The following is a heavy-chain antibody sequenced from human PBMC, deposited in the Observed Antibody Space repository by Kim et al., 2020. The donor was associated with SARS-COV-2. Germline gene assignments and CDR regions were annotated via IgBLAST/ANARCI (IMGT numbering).Heavy chain of an antibody. D-gene: IGHD3-10*01. V-gene: IGHV4-34*01. J-gene: IGHJ3*02. Sequence: SETLSLTCAVYGGSFSGYYWSWIRQPPGKGLEWIGEINHSGSTNYNPSLKSRVTISVDTSKNQFSLKLSSVTAADTAVYYCARGPSLWFGEFDALWFGEFDAFDIWGQGTMVTVSS. CDR2: INHSGST. CDR3: ARGPSLWFGEFDALWFGEFDAFDI. CDR1: GGSFSGYY.